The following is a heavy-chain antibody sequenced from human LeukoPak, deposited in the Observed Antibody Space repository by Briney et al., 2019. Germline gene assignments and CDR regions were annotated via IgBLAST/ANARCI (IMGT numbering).Heavy chain of an antibody. CDR2: VSWNSDNM. J-gene: IGHJ4*02. CDR1: GFKFDDHA. V-gene: IGHV3-9*03. D-gene: IGHD2-21*02. CDR3: VKDACGGGCYLDN. Sequence: GRSLRLSCAVSGFKFDDHAMHWVRQPPGKGLEWVSSVSWNSDNMAYADSVKGRFTISRDNAKKSLYLQMNSLRTDDMALYYCVKDACGGGCYLDNWGQGTLVTVSS.